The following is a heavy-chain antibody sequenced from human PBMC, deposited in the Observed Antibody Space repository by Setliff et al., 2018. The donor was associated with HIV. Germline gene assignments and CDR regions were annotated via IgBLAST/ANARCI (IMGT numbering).Heavy chain of an antibody. CDR1: GYTFTDYY. V-gene: IGHV1-2*02. Sequence: GASVKVSCKASGYTFTDYYMHWVRQAPGQGLEWMGWIHPSSGGTNYAQKFQGRVTMTRDTSISTAYMELSRLRSDDTAVYYCARDIIARTYWYFDLWGRGTLVTVSS. J-gene: IGHJ2*01. CDR3: ARDIIARTYWYFDL. D-gene: IGHD1-1*01. CDR2: IHPSSGGT.